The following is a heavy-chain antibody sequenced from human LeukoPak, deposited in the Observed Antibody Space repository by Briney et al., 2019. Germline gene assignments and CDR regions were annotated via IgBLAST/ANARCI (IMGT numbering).Heavy chain of an antibody. Sequence: SETLSLTCAVYGGSFSGYYWSWIRQPPGKGLEWTGEINHSGSTNYNPSLKSRVTISVDTSKNQFSLKLSSVTAADTAVYYCARQMLFYSERWLQFFDYWGQGTLVTVSS. CDR2: INHSGST. V-gene: IGHV4-34*01. CDR3: ARQMLFYSERWLQFFDY. CDR1: GGSFSGYY. J-gene: IGHJ4*02. D-gene: IGHD5-24*01.